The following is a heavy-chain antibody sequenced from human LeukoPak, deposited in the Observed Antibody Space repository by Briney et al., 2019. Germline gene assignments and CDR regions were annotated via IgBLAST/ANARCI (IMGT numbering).Heavy chain of an antibody. V-gene: IGHV3-23*01. J-gene: IGHJ3*02. Sequence: ETLSLTCAVYGGSFSGYYWSWIRQPPGKGLEWVSAISGSGGSTYYADSVKGRFTISRDNSKNTLYLQMNSLRAEDTAVYYCANDGAYYDSSTDAFDIWGQGTMVTVSS. CDR1: GGSFSGYY. D-gene: IGHD3-22*01. CDR3: ANDGAYYDSSTDAFDI. CDR2: ISGSGGST.